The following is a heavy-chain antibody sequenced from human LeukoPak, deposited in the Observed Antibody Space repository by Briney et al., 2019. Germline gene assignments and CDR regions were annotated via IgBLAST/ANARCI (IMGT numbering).Heavy chain of an antibody. D-gene: IGHD3/OR15-3a*01. CDR2: ITGSGSTI. J-gene: IGHJ3*02. CDR3: ARDGLGAFDI. V-gene: IGHV3-48*04. Sequence: PGGTLRLSCAASGFTFSSYAMSWVRQAPGKGLEWVSGITGSGSTIYYADSVKGRFTISRDNAKNSLYLQMNSLRAEDTAVYYCARDGLGAFDIWGQGTMVTVSS. CDR1: GFTFSSYA.